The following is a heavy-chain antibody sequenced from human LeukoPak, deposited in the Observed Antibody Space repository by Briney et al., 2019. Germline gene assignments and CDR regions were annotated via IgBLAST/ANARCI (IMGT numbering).Heavy chain of an antibody. J-gene: IGHJ4*02. V-gene: IGHV4-30-4*01. CDR2: IYYSGST. D-gene: IGHD3-22*01. Sequence: SQTLSLTCTVSGGSISSGDYYWSWIRQPPGKGLEWIGYIYYSGSTYYNPSLNSRVTISVDTSKNQFSLKLSSVTVADTAVYYCARDGDDSSGYYSYFDYWGQGTLVTVSS. CDR1: GGSISSGDYY. CDR3: ARDGDDSSGYYSYFDY.